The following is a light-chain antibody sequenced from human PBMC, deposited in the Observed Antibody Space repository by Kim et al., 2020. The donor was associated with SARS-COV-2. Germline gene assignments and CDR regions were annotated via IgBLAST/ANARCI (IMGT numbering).Light chain of an antibody. V-gene: IGLV2-14*03. CDR2: DVT. CDR3: SSYTTGTTLVV. J-gene: IGLJ2*01. Sequence: QSITISCTGTSSDIGRYNYVSWYQQHPGKAPKRMIYDVTNRPSGVSNRFSGSKSGNTASLTISGLQAEDEAVYYCSSYTTGTTLVVFGGGTQLTVL. CDR1: SSDIGRYNY.